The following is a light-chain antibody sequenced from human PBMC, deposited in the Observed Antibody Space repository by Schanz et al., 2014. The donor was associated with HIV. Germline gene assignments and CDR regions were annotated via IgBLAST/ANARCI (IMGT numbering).Light chain of an antibody. Sequence: DIQMTQSPSTLSASVGDRVTITCRASQSISNWLAWYQQKPGKAPKLLISEASILETGVPATFSGSGSGTEFTLTISSLQPDDFATYYCLQYDDESHTFGQGTKLEIK. CDR2: EAS. CDR1: QSISNW. CDR3: LQYDDESHT. J-gene: IGKJ2*01. V-gene: IGKV1-5*03.